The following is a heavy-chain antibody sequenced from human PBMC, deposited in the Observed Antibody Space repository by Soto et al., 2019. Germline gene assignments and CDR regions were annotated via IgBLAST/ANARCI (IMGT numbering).Heavy chain of an antibody. V-gene: IGHV1-69*12. D-gene: IGHD1-26*01. Sequence: QVQLVQSGAEVKKPGSSVKVSCKASGGTFSSYAISWVRQAPGQGLEWMGGIIPIFGTANYAQKFQGRVTIXXDXSXXTADMELSSLRSEDTAVYYCARWALHSGSYDYFDYWGQGTLVTVSS. CDR2: IIPIFGTA. CDR3: ARWALHSGSYDYFDY. CDR1: GGTFSSYA. J-gene: IGHJ4*02.